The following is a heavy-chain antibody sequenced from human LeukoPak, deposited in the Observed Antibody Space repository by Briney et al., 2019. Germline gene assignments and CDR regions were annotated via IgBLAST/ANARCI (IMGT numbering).Heavy chain of an antibody. Sequence: SETLSLTCTVSGGSISSGGYYWSWIRQHPGKGLEWIGYIYYSGSTYYNPSLKSRVTISVDTSKNQFSLKLSSVTAADTAVYYCARAGGLRYFGSNWFDPWGQGTLVTVSS. D-gene: IGHD3-9*01. CDR3: ARAGGLRYFGSNWFDP. J-gene: IGHJ5*02. CDR1: GGSISSGGYY. CDR2: IYYSGST. V-gene: IGHV4-31*03.